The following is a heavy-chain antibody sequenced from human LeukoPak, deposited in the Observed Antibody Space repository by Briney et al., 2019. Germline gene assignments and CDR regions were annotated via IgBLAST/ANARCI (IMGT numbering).Heavy chain of an antibody. J-gene: IGHJ5*02. D-gene: IGHD3-10*01. CDR2: IYYSGST. CDR3: ARLAYGSGSYTSWFDP. CDR1: GGSISSSSYY. Sequence: SETLSLTCTVSGGSISSSSYYWGWIRQPPGKGLEWIGSIYYSGSTYYNPSLKSRVTISVDTSKNQFSLKLSSVTAADTAVYYCARLAYGSGSYTSWFDPWGQGTLVTVSS. V-gene: IGHV4-39*01.